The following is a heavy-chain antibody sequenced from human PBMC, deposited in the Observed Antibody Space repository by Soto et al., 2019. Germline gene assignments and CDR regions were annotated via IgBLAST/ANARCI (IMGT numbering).Heavy chain of an antibody. CDR1: GASISSGGYY. D-gene: IGHD5-18*01. J-gene: IGHJ4*02. V-gene: IGHV4-31*03. Sequence: QVQLLESGPGLVKPSQTLSLICNVSGASISSGGYYWSWIRQRPGGGLEWLGFIYYSGISHYNPSLKSRATLSVDTSENQFSLKLISVTAADTAVYYCARTEWIQLWFDYWGQGALVTVS. CDR3: ARTEWIQLWFDY. CDR2: IYYSGIS.